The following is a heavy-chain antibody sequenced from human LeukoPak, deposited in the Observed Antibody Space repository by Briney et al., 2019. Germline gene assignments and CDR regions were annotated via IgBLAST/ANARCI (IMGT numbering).Heavy chain of an antibody. CDR1: GFSFTTYW. CDR3: ARRAGAYSHPYDY. J-gene: IGHJ4*02. D-gene: IGHD4/OR15-4a*01. V-gene: IGHV3-7*03. Sequence: GGSLRLSCAASGFSFTTYWMSWVRQAPGKVLEWVANIKQDGTEKYYVDSVKGRFTISRDNGKNSLYLQMNSLRAEDTAVYYCARRAGAYSHPYDYWGQGTLVTVSS. CDR2: IKQDGTEK.